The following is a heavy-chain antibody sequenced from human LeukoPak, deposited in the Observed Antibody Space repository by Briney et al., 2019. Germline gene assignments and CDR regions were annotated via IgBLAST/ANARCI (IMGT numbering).Heavy chain of an antibody. D-gene: IGHD1-26*01. CDR3: AGGEEWDKGCAGY. J-gene: IGHJ4*02. CDR1: GASISGYY. Sequence: PSETLSLTCTVSGASISGYYWSWIRQPPGKGLEWIGYIHNSGSSNSNPSLKSRATVSVDTSNRQFSLRLTSVTAADTAMYYCAGGEEWDKGCAGYWGQGTLITVSS. V-gene: IGHV4-59*01. CDR2: IHNSGSS.